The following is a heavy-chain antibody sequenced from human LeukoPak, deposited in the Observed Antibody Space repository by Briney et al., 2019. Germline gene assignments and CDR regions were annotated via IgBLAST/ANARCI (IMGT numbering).Heavy chain of an antibody. CDR3: ARDFAAGTGYFDY. D-gene: IGHD6-13*01. CDR1: GGSISSGGYY. V-gene: IGHV4-31*03. CDR2: IYYSGST. J-gene: IGHJ4*02. Sequence: PSETLSLTCTVSGGSISSGGYYWSWIRQHPGKGLEWIGYIYYSGSTYYNPSLKSRVTMSVDTSKNQFSRNLSSVTAADTAVYYCARDFAAGTGYFDYWGQGTLVTVSS.